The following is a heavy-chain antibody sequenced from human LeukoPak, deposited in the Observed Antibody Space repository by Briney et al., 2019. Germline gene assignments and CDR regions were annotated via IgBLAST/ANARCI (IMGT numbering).Heavy chain of an antibody. Sequence: GASVKVSCKASGGTFSSYAISWVRQAPGQGLEWMGWISAYNGNTNYAQKFQGRVTITADESTSTAYMELSSLRSEDTAVYYCARPYYYDSSGYYYYYFDYWGQGTLVTVSS. D-gene: IGHD3-22*01. CDR1: GGTFSSYA. V-gene: IGHV1-69*13. J-gene: IGHJ4*02. CDR2: ISAYNGNT. CDR3: ARPYYYDSSGYYYYYFDY.